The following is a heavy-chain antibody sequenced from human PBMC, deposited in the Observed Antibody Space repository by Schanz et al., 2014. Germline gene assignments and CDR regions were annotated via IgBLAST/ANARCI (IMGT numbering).Heavy chain of an antibody. CDR3: AKGMELLPVYFHY. D-gene: IGHD1-7*01. CDR2: IWYDGSNK. J-gene: IGHJ4*02. V-gene: IGHV3-33*08. Sequence: QVQLVESGGGVVQPGRSLRLSCAASGFTFSTYAMHWVRQAPGKGLEWVAVIWYDGSNKYYSDSVKGRFTISRDNSKNTLYLQMNSLRAEDTAVYYCAKGMELLPVYFHYWGQGTRVTVSS. CDR1: GFTFSTYA.